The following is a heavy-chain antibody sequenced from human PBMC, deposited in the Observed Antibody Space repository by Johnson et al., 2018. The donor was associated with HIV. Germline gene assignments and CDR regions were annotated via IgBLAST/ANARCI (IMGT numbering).Heavy chain of an antibody. Sequence: VQLVESGGGLVQPGGSLRLSCAASGFSVSNNYMSWVRQAPGKGLEWVSVIYSGGRTYYADSVKGRFTISRDSSKNMLYLKMNSLRTEDTAVYYCGRDINYSNYVTDAFDIWGQGTVVTVSS. CDR3: GRDINYSNYVTDAFDI. CDR2: IYSGGRT. CDR1: GFSVSNNY. D-gene: IGHD4-11*01. J-gene: IGHJ3*02. V-gene: IGHV3-66*02.